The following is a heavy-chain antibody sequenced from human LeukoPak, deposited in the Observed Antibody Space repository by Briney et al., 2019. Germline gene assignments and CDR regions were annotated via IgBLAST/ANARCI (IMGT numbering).Heavy chain of an antibody. V-gene: IGHV3-15*01. Sequence: ETLSLTCAVYGGSFSGYYWSWVRQAPGKGLEWVGRIKTKTDGGTTDYAAPVKGRFTISRDDSKNMLYLQMNSLKTEDTAVYYCTGSRWVTNDYWGQGTLVTVSS. CDR1: GGSFSGYY. CDR3: TGSRWVTNDY. J-gene: IGHJ4*02. CDR2: IKTKTDGGTT. D-gene: IGHD6-13*01.